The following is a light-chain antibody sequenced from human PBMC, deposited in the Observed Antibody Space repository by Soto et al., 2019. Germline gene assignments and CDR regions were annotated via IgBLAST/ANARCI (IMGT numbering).Light chain of an antibody. CDR1: QSIGRH. V-gene: IGKV1-5*03. Sequence: DIQMTQSPSTLSASVGDRVTITCRASQSIGRHLAWYQQKPGKAPNLLIYQASSLQSGVPSRFSGSGSGTDFRLTISSLQPDDFAIYYCQQYDGYSPFTFGPGTKVDIK. CDR2: QAS. CDR3: QQYDGYSPFT. J-gene: IGKJ3*01.